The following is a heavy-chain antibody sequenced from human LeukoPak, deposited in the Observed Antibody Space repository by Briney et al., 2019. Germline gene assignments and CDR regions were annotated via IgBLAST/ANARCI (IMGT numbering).Heavy chain of an antibody. CDR3: ARGAGGRCSSTSCYFDY. D-gene: IGHD2-2*01. CDR1: GGSFSGYY. J-gene: IGHJ4*02. CDR2: INHSGST. V-gene: IGHV4-34*01. Sequence: SSETLSLTCAVYGGSFSGYYWSWVRQPPGEGLEWIGEINHSGSTNYNPSLKSRVTISVDTSKNQFSLKLSSVTAADTAVYYCARGAGGRCSSTSCYFDYWGQGTLVTVSS.